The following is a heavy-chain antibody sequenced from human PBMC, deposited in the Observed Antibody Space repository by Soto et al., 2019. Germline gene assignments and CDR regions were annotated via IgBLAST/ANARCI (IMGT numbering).Heavy chain of an antibody. V-gene: IGHV2-5*02. D-gene: IGHD6-6*01. CDR3: AHIRHYSNSPECFFDY. Sequence: QMTLKESGPTLVKPTQTLTLTCTFSGFSLSTSGVDVGWIRQPPGKALQWLALIYWDDDKRYKPSLKSRLTIPKGTSRNKVVLTMTNMYPLDTATYYCAHIRHYSNSPECFFDYWGQGTMITVSS. J-gene: IGHJ4*02. CDR1: GFSLSTSGVD. CDR2: IYWDDDK.